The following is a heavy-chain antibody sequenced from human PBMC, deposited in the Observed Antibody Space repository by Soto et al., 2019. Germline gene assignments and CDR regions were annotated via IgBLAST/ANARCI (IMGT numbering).Heavy chain of an antibody. J-gene: IGHJ6*02. CDR2: ISAYNGNT. D-gene: IGHD1-26*01. CDR1: GYTFTSYG. Sequence: QVQLVQSGAEVKKPGASVKVSCKASGYTFTSYGISWVRQAPGQGLEWMGWISAYNGNTNYAQKLQGRVTMTTDTSTSTAYMELRRLRSDDTAVYYCARDLVPILGVWDYYYYGMDVWDQGTTVTVSS. V-gene: IGHV1-18*04. CDR3: ARDLVPILGVWDYYYYGMDV.